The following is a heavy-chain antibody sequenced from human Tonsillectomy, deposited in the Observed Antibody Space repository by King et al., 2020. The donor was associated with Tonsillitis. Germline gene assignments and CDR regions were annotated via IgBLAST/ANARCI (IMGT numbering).Heavy chain of an antibody. D-gene: IGHD6-19*01. V-gene: IGHV5-10-1*03. J-gene: IGHJ4*02. CDR3: ARPTKSRSYSSGWYDEAFEY. CDR2: IDPSDSYT. Sequence: QLVQSGGEVKKPGESLRISCKGSGYSFTSYWISWVRQMPGKGLEWMGRIDPSDSYTNYSPSFQGHVTISADKSISTAYLQWSSLKASDTAMYYCARPTKSRSYSSGWYDEAFEYWGQGTLVIVSS. CDR1: GYSFTSYW.